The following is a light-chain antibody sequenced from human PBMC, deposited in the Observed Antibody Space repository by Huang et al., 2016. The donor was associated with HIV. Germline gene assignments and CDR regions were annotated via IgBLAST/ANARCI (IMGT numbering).Light chain of an antibody. Sequence: EIVLTQSPATLSLSPGERATLSCRASQSVGSYLSWYQQKPGQAPRLLIYDACNRATGIPARFSGSGPGTDFTLTISSLEPEDVAVYYCQQRSNWHPLAFGGGTKVEIK. CDR3: QQRSNWHPLA. CDR2: DAC. V-gene: IGKV3D-11*02. CDR1: QSVGSY. J-gene: IGKJ4*01.